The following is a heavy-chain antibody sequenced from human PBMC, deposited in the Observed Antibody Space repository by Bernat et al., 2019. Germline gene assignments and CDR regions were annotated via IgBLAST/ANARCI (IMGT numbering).Heavy chain of an antibody. J-gene: IGHJ4*02. CDR3: ARDDYYDSSGYKPLDY. V-gene: IGHV4-4*02. CDR2: IYHSGGT. CDR1: GGSISSSNW. Sequence: QVQLQESGPGLVKPSGTLSLTCAVSGGSISSSNWWSWVRQPPGKGVEWIGEIYHSGGTNYNPSLTSRVTISVDKSKNQFSLKLSSVTAADTAVYYCARDDYYDSSGYKPLDYWGQGTLVTVSS. D-gene: IGHD3-22*01.